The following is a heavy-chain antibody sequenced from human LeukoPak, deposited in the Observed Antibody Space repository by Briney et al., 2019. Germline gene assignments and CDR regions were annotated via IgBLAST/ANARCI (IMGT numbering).Heavy chain of an antibody. J-gene: IGHJ4*02. Sequence: ASVKVSCKASGHTFTSYYMHWVRQAPGQGLEWMGIINPSGGSTSCAQKFQGRVTMTRDTSTSTVYMELSSLRSEDTAVYYCARWGGVHSGGYNDFWSGPYDDWGQGTLVTVSS. CDR3: ARWGGVHSGGYNDFWSGPYDD. CDR2: INPSGGST. CDR1: GHTFTSYY. V-gene: IGHV1-46*01. D-gene: IGHD3-3*01.